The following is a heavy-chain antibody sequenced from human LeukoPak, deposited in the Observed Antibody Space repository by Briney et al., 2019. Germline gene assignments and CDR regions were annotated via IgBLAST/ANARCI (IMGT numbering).Heavy chain of an antibody. CDR3: ARVVAGYGMDV. J-gene: IGHJ6*02. V-gene: IGHV1-18*01. CDR2: ISAYNGNT. CDR1: GGTFSSYA. Sequence: GASVKVSCKASGGTFSSYAISWVRQAPGQGLEWMGWISAYNGNTNYAQKLQGRVTMTTDTSTSTAYMELRSLRSDDTAVYYCARVVAGYGMDVWGQGTTVTVSS.